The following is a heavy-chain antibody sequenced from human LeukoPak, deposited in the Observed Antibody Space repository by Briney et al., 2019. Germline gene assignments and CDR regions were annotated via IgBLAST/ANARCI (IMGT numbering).Heavy chain of an antibody. CDR1: GYSFTSFA. J-gene: IGHJ4*02. Sequence: ASVKVSCKASGYSFTSFAIHWVRQAPGQSLEWMGIINPSGGSTSYAQKFQGRVTMTRDTSTSTVYMELSSLRSGDTAVYYCARGYRSSALDYWGQGTLVTVSS. CDR2: INPSGGST. CDR3: ARGYRSSALDY. V-gene: IGHV1-46*01. D-gene: IGHD6-13*01.